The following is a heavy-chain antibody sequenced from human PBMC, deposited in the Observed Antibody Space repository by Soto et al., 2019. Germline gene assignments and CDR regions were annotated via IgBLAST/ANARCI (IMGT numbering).Heavy chain of an antibody. J-gene: IGHJ4*02. CDR2: ISYDGSNK. CDR1: GFTFSSYG. CDR3: AKETSSGPLAY. V-gene: IGHV3-30*18. D-gene: IGHD6-6*01. Sequence: QVQLVESGGGVVQPGRSLRLSCAASGFTFSSYGMHWVRQAPGKGLEWVAVISYDGSNKYYADSVKGRFTISRDNSKNSLYLQMNSLRAEETAVYYCAKETSSGPLAYWGQGTLVPVSS.